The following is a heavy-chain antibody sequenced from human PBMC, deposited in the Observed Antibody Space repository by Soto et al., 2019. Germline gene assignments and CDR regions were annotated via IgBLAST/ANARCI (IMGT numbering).Heavy chain of an antibody. J-gene: IGHJ4*02. D-gene: IGHD6-13*01. Sequence: KVSCKASGYTFTIYGIAWVRQKPGKGLEWMGIIYPGDSDTRYSPSFQGQVTISADKFISTAYLQWSSLKASDTAMYYCARQEGNTWYPDSWGQGTLVTVSS. CDR3: ARQEGNTWYPDS. CDR2: IYPGDSDT. V-gene: IGHV5-51*01. CDR1: GYTFTIYG.